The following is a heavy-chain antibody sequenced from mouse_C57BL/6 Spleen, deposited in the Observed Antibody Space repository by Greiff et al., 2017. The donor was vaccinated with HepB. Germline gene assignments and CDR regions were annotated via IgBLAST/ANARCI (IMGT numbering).Heavy chain of an antibody. CDR2: IYPGDGDT. V-gene: IGHV1-82*01. Sequence: VQLQQSGPELVKPGASVKISCKASGYAFSSSWMNWVKQRPGKGLEWIGRIYPGDGDTNFHGKFKGKATLTACKSSSTAYMQLSSLTSEDSAVYFCSRIYYYGSSYDGYFDYWGQGTTLTVSS. CDR1: GYAFSSSW. D-gene: IGHD1-1*01. J-gene: IGHJ2*01. CDR3: SRIYYYGSSYDGYFDY.